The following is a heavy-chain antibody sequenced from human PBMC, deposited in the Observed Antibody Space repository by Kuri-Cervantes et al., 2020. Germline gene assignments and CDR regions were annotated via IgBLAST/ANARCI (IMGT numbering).Heavy chain of an antibody. CDR1: GFTFSSYA. D-gene: IGHD3-10*01. CDR2: ISGSGGST. J-gene: IGHJ4*02. V-gene: IGHV3-23*01. Sequence: GGSLRLSCAASGFTFSSYAMSWVRQAPGKGLEWVSAISGSGGSTYHADSVKGRFTISRDNSKNTLYLQMNSLRAEDTAVYYCAKDGWFGDLGDWGQGTLVTVSS. CDR3: AKDGWFGDLGD.